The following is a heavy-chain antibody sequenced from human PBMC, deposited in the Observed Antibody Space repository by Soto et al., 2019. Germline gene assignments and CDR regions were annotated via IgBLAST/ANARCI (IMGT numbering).Heavy chain of an antibody. V-gene: IGHV4-30-2*01. Sequence: PSETLSLTCAVSGGSISSGGYSWSWIRQPPGKGLEWIGYMYHSGSTYYNPSLKSRVTISIDRSKNQFSLKLSSVTAADTAVYYFARVPDYWGQGLLVPVSS. CDR2: MYHSGST. J-gene: IGHJ4*02. D-gene: IGHD2-2*01. CDR1: GGSISSGGYS. CDR3: ARVPDY.